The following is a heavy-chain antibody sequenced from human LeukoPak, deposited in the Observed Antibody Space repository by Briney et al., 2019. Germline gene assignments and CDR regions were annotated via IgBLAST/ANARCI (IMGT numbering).Heavy chain of an antibody. CDR3: ARGYSYVVY. V-gene: IGHV4-39*07. CDR2: IYYSGST. CDR1: GGSISSSSYY. Sequence: PSETLSLTCTVSGGSISSSSYYWGWIRQPPGKGLECIGSIYYSGSTYYNPSLKSRVTISVDTSKNQFSLKLSSVTAADTAVYYCARGYSYVVYWGPGTLVTVPS. D-gene: IGHD5-18*01. J-gene: IGHJ4*02.